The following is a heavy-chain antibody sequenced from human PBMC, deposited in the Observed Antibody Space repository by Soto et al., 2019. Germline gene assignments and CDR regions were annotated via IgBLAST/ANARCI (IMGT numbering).Heavy chain of an antibody. V-gene: IGHV4-39*01. Sequence: TSETLSLTCTVSGGSISSSSYYWGWIRQPPGKGLEWIGSIYYSGSTYYNPSLKSRVTISVDTSKNQFSLKLSSVTAADTAVYYCASNYYDSSGYFFDYWGQGTLVTVSS. CDR1: GGSISSSSYY. D-gene: IGHD3-22*01. CDR2: IYYSGST. J-gene: IGHJ4*02. CDR3: ASNYYDSSGYFFDY.